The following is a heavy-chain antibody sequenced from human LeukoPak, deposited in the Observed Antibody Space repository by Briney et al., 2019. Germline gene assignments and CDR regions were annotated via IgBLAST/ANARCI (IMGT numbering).Heavy chain of an antibody. J-gene: IGHJ4*02. V-gene: IGHV1-2*02. Sequence: ASVKVSCKASGYTFTGYYMHWVRQAPGQGLEWMGWINPNSGGTNYAQKFQGRVTMTRDTSISTAYMELSRPRSDDTAVYYCARESRYSSGWSFDYWGQGTLVTVSS. CDR1: GYTFTGYY. CDR2: INPNSGGT. D-gene: IGHD6-19*01. CDR3: ARESRYSSGWSFDY.